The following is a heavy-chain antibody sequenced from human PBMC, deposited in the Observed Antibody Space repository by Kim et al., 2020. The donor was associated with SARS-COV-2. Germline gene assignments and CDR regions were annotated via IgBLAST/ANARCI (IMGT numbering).Heavy chain of an antibody. CDR3: EGRDSSGSNDY. CDR2: INPNSGGT. CDR1: GYTFTGYY. J-gene: IGHJ4*02. Sequence: ASVKVSCKASGYTFTGYYMHWVRQAPGQGLEWMGRINPNSGGTNYAQKFQGRVTMTRDTSISTAYMELSRLRSDDTAVYYCEGRDSSGSNDYWGQGTLVTVSS. V-gene: IGHV1-2*06. D-gene: IGHD3-22*01.